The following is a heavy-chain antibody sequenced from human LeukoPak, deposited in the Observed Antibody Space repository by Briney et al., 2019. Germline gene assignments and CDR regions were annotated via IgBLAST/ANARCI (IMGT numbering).Heavy chain of an antibody. D-gene: IGHD2-21*01. Sequence: GASVKVSCKASGGTFSSHAISWVRQAPGQGLEWMGGIIAIFGTAKYAQKFQGRVTITADESTSTAYMELSSLRSEDTAVYYCARDSSEFRSLIPHWGQGTLVTVSS. CDR2: IIAIFGTA. J-gene: IGHJ1*01. CDR1: GGTFSSHA. V-gene: IGHV1-69*13. CDR3: ARDSSEFRSLIPH.